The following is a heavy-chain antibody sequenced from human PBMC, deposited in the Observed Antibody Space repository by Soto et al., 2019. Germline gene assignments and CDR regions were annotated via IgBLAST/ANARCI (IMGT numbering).Heavy chain of an antibody. CDR3: ARPDGWSGSYDAFDI. CDR1: GYSFTSYW. D-gene: IGHD1-26*01. Sequence: GESLKISCKGSGYSFTSYWIGWVRQMPGKGLEWMGIIYPGDSDTRYSPSFQGQVTISADKSISTAYLQWSSLKASDTAMYYCARPDGWSGSYDAFDIWGQGTMVTVSS. V-gene: IGHV5-51*01. CDR2: IYPGDSDT. J-gene: IGHJ3*02.